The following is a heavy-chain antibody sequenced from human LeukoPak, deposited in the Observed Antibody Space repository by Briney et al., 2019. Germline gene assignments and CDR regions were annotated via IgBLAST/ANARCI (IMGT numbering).Heavy chain of an antibody. V-gene: IGHV1-2*02. CDR2: INPNSGGT. J-gene: IGHJ6*02. D-gene: IGHD5-18*01. CDR1: GYTFTGYY. Sequence: ASVKVSCKASGYTFTGYYMHWVRQAPGQGLEWMGWINPNSGGTNYAQKFQGRVTMTRDTSISTAYMELSRLRSDDTAVYYCARDKVDTATHYYYYGMDVWGQGTTVTVSS. CDR3: ARDKVDTATHYYYYGMDV.